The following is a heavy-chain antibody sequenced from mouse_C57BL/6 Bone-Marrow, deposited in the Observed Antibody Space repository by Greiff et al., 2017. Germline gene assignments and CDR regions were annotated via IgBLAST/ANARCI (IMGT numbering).Heavy chain of an antibody. V-gene: IGHV5-4*03. J-gene: IGHJ4*01. D-gene: IGHD2-1*01. CDR3: ARGIYCYAMDY. CDR1: GFTFSSYA. CDR2: ISDGGSYT. Sequence: EVNLVESGGGLVKPGGSLKLSCAASGFTFSSYAMSWVRQTPEKRLEWVATISDGGSYTYYPDNVKGRFTISRDNAKNNLYLQMSHLKSEDTAMYYCARGIYCYAMDYWGQGTSVTVSS.